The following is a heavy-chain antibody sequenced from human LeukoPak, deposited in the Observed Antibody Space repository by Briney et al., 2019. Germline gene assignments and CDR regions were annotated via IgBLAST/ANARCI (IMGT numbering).Heavy chain of an antibody. J-gene: IGHJ4*02. CDR2: IRYDGSNK. Sequence: SGGSLRLSCAASGFTFSSYGMHWVRQAPGKGLEWVAFIRYDGSNKYYADSVKGRFTISRDNSKNTLYLQMNSLRAEDTAFYYCAKDLGYCGSATCYGFDYWGQGTLVTVSS. V-gene: IGHV3-30*02. CDR3: AKDLGYCGSATCYGFDY. CDR1: GFTFSSYG. D-gene: IGHD2-2*01.